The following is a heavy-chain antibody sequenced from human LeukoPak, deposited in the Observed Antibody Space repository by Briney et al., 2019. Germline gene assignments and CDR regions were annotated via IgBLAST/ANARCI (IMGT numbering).Heavy chain of an antibody. CDR2: IKQDGSEK. CDR1: GFTFSTYW. D-gene: IGHD6-13*01. Sequence: TGGSLRRSCAASGFTFSTYWMSWVRQAPGKGLEWVADIKQDGSEKYYVDSVKGRFTISRDNAKSSLYLQMNSLRAEDTAVYYCARGAHYSSTWYYFDYWSVGTLVSVSS. CDR3: ARGAHYSSTWYYFDY. V-gene: IGHV3-7*04. J-gene: IGHJ4*02.